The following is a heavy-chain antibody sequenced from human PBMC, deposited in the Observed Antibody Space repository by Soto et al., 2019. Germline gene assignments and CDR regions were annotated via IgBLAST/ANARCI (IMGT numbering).Heavy chain of an antibody. CDR3: AKDHAGYRSSTSCYAGAIAFWFDP. CDR1: GFTFSSYA. D-gene: IGHD2-2*01. CDR2: ISGSGGST. J-gene: IGHJ5*02. V-gene: IGHV3-23*01. Sequence: GSLRLSCAASGFTFSSYAMSWVRQAPGKGLEWVSAISGSGGSTYYADSVKGRFTISRDNSKNTLYLQMNSLRAEDTAVYYCAKDHAGYRSSTSCYAGAIAFWFDPWGQGTLGTVSS.